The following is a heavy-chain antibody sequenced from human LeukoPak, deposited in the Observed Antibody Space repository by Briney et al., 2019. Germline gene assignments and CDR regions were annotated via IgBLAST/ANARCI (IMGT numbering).Heavy chain of an antibody. V-gene: IGHV3-74*01. CDR3: ASSPRITMIVGGAFDI. CDR2: INSDGSST. D-gene: IGHD3-22*01. CDR1: GFTFSSYW. J-gene: IGHJ3*02. Sequence: GGSLRLSCAASGFTFSSYWMSWVRQAPGKGLVWVSRINSDGSSTTYADSVKGRFTISRDNAKNTLYLQMNSLRAEDTAVYYCASSPRITMIVGGAFDIWGQGTMVTVSS.